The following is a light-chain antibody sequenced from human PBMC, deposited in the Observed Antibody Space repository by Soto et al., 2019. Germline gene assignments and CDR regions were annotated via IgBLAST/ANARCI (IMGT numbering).Light chain of an antibody. J-gene: IGKJ2*01. V-gene: IGKV1-5*01. CDR1: QNIRSW. CDR2: DAS. Sequence: MPMTQPATTLSSSVGDIVTITCRASQNIRSWLAWYQQKPGKATKVLIYDASTLESGVPSRFSGSGFGTEFTLTTSSLQPDDFATYYCQHYNGYFGQETKLEI. CDR3: QHYNGY.